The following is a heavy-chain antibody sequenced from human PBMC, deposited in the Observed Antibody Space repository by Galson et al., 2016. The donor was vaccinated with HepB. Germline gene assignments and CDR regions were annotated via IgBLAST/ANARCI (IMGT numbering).Heavy chain of an antibody. Sequence: SLRLSCAASGFTFSDYWLSWVRQAPGKGLEWVANIKQDGTEKSYVDSVKGRFTISRDSAKNSLFLQMISLRAEDTAVYYCAREGAGGMDVWGQGTTVTVSS. CDR2: IKQDGTEK. V-gene: IGHV3-7*01. D-gene: IGHD3-10*01. J-gene: IGHJ6*02. CDR3: AREGAGGMDV. CDR1: GFTFSDYW.